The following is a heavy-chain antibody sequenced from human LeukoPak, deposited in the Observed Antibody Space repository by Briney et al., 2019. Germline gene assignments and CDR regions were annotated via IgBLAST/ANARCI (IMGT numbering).Heavy chain of an antibody. CDR3: ARGNSSGYYFRNNWFDP. J-gene: IGHJ5*02. D-gene: IGHD3-22*01. CDR2: INPNSGGT. Sequence: ASVKVSCKASGYTFTGYYMHWVRQAPGQGLEWMGWINPNSGGTNYAQKFQGWVTMTRDTSISTAYMELSRLRSDDTAVYYCARGNSSGYYFRNNWFDPWGQGTLVTVSS. CDR1: GYTFTGYY. V-gene: IGHV1-2*04.